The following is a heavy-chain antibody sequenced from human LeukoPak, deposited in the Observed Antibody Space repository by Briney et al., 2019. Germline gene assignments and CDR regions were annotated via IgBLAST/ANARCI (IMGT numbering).Heavy chain of an antibody. V-gene: IGHV1-58*02. CDR3: AADLSGGSDAFDI. J-gene: IGHJ3*02. Sequence: ASVKVSCKASGFTFSTSSIQWARQARGQRLEWIGWIVVGSGTTNRAQRFQGRVTFTRDMSTSTAYMDLSSLRSDDAAVYFCAADLSGGSDAFDIWGRGTMATVSS. CDR1: GFTFSTSS. D-gene: IGHD3-16*01. CDR2: IVVGSGTT.